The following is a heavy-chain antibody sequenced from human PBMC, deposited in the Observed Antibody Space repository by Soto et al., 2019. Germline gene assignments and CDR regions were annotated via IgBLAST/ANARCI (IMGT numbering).Heavy chain of an antibody. J-gene: IGHJ4*02. V-gene: IGHV3-7*03. D-gene: IGHD3-22*01. Sequence: GGSLRLSCEGSGFTFGYYWMSWVRQAPGKGLEWVATIKFDGSEGKYVDSVRGRFTLSRDNSKNTLYLEMNSLRPEDTAMYYCAKTSGVIVVVTSFDHWGQGTLVTVSS. CDR3: AKTSGVIVVVTSFDH. CDR1: GFTFGYYW. CDR2: IKFDGSEG.